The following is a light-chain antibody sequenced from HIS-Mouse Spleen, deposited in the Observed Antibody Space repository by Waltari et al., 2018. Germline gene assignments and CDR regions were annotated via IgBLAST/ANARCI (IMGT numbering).Light chain of an antibody. J-gene: IGKJ3*01. V-gene: IGKV2-28*01. Sequence: DIVMTQSPLSLPVTPGEQASTSCRSSPSLLHSNGYNYLDWYLQKPGQSPQLLIYWGSNRASGVPDRFSGSGSGTDFTLKISRVEAEDVGVYYCMQALQTPFTFGPGTKVDIK. CDR1: PSLLHSNGYNY. CDR3: MQALQTPFT. CDR2: WGS.